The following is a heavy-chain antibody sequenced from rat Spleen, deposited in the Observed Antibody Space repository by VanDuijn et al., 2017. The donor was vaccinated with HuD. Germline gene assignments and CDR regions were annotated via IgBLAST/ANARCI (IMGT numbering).Heavy chain of an antibody. CDR3: ARGNMDGTDYYRYLDY. V-gene: IGHV5-25*01. D-gene: IGHD1-6*01. CDR1: GFSFSNYC. Sequence: EVQLVESGGGLVQPGRSMKLSCAASGFSFSNYCMTWVRQGPTKSLEWVASISTNTYYRDSVKGRFTLYRDNAKSILYRQMDSLRSEDTATYYCARGNMDGTDYYRYLDYWGQGVMVTVSS. J-gene: IGHJ2*01. CDR2: ISTNT.